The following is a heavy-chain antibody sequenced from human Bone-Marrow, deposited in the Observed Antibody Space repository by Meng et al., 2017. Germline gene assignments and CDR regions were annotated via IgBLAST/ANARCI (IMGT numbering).Heavy chain of an antibody. CDR1: GFTFSSYW. J-gene: IGHJ4*02. CDR3: AKTPSRSGWLTYLDY. Sequence: GESLKISCAASGFTFSSYWMHWVRQAPGKGLVWVPRINSDGSSTSYADSVKGRFTISRDNAKNTLYLQMNSLRAEDTAVYYCAKTPSRSGWLTYLDYWGQGTLVTVSS. D-gene: IGHD6-19*01. CDR2: INSDGSST. V-gene: IGHV3-74*01.